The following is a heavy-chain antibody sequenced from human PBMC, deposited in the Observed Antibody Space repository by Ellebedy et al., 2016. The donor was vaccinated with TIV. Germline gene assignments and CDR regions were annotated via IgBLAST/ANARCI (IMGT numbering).Heavy chain of an antibody. CDR3: ATEKYSYGFGPNWFDP. V-gene: IGHV1-24*01. Sequence: AASVKVSCKVSGYTLTELSMHWVRQAPGKGLEWMGGFDPEDDKTIYAEKFKGRVTMTEDKSTDTAYMELSSLRSEDTAVYYCATEKYSYGFGPNWFDPWGQGTLVTVSS. D-gene: IGHD5-18*01. CDR1: GYTLTELS. J-gene: IGHJ5*02. CDR2: FDPEDDKT.